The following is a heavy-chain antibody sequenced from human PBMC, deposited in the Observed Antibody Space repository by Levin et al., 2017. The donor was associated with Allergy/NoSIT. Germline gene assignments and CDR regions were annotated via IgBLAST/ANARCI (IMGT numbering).Heavy chain of an antibody. Sequence: KISCKASGGTFSSYAISWVRQAPGQGLEWMGGIIPIFGTANYAQKFQGRVTITADESTSTAYMELSSLRSEDTAVYYCARVLVPAANDDAFDIWGQGTMVTVSS. CDR1: GGTFSSYA. CDR3: ARVLVPAANDDAFDI. D-gene: IGHD2-2*01. J-gene: IGHJ3*02. V-gene: IGHV1-69*01. CDR2: IIPIFGTA.